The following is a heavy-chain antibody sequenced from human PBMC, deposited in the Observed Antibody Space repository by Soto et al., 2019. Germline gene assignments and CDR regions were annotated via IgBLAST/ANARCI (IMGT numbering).Heavy chain of an antibody. CDR3: TANYGFDF. CDR2: IRSKANSYAT. D-gene: IGHD4-17*01. CDR1: GFIFSDSA. J-gene: IGHJ4*02. V-gene: IGHV3-73*02. Sequence: EVQLVESGGGLVQPGGSLKLSCAASGFIFSDSAMHWVRQVSGKGLEWVGRIRSKANSYATEYAVSVEGRFTISRDDTNETAYLQINSLKSGDTAVYYCTANYGFDFWGQGTLVTVSS.